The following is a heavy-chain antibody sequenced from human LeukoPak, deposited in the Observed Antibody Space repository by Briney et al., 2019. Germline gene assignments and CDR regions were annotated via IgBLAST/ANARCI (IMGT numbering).Heavy chain of an antibody. Sequence: SETLSLTCTVSGVSISSYYWSWIRQPAGKGLEWIGRIYTSGSTNYNPSLESRVTMSVDTSKNQFSLTLSSVTAADTAGYYCARDGGYGIDYWGQGTRVTVSS. CDR3: ARDGGYGIDY. CDR1: GVSISSYY. V-gene: IGHV4-4*07. CDR2: IYTSGST. D-gene: IGHD4-17*01. J-gene: IGHJ4*02.